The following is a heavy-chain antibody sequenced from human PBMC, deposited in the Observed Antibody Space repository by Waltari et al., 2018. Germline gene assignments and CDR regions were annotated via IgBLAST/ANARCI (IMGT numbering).Heavy chain of an antibody. CDR3: AREWGVMVGTAGYYFDY. CDR1: GFTFSSYT. V-gene: IGHV3-21*01. CDR2: ISSGSSYR. J-gene: IGHJ4*02. D-gene: IGHD2-15*01. Sequence: EVQLVGSGGGLVKPGGSLRLSCAASGFTFSSYTMNWVRQAPGKGLKWVSSISSGSSYRYYADSVKGRFTISRDNAKNSLYLQMNSLRAEDTAVYYCAREWGVMVGTAGYYFDYWGQGTLVTVSS.